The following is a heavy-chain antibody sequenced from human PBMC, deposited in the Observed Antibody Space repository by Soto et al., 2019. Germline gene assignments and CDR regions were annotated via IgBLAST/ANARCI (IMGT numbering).Heavy chain of an antibody. CDR2: ISLYSDGT. D-gene: IGHD2-2*01. CDR3: ARVVPGAEAWFGP. J-gene: IGHJ5*02. CDR1: GYTFSNYG. Sequence: QVQLVQSGGEVKRPGASVKGSCTTSGYTFSNYGITWLRQAPGQPLEWLGWISLYSDGTNYAQKFQGRVSMTTDTSTTTAYMELRSLRSDDKAVYYCARVVPGAEAWFGPWGQGTLVNVS. V-gene: IGHV1-18*01.